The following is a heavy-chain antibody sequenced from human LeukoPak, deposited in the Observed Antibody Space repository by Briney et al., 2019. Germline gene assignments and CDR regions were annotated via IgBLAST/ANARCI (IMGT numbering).Heavy chain of an antibody. J-gene: IGHJ4*02. CDR2: IKQDGSDK. CDR1: GFTFSSYW. D-gene: IGHD5-18*01. CDR3: ARDHGYSYDRFLAY. V-gene: IGHV3-7*05. Sequence: GGSLRLSCAASGFTFSSYWMSWVRQAPGKGLEWVANIKQDGSDKYYVDSVKGRFTISRDNAKNSLYLQMNRLRAEDTAVYYCARDHGYSYDRFLAYWGQGTRLTVSS.